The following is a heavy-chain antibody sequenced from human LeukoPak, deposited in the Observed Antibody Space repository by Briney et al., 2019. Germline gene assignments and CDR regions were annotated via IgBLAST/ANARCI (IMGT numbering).Heavy chain of an antibody. CDR1: GGSFSGYY. D-gene: IGHD6-13*01. CDR2: INHSGST. Sequence: SETLSLTCAVYGGSFSGYYWSWIRQPPGKGLEWIGEINHSGSTNYNPSLKSRVTISVDTSKNQFSLKLSSVTAADTAVYYCAREKTIAGDAFDIWGQGTMVTVSS. V-gene: IGHV4-34*01. J-gene: IGHJ3*02. CDR3: AREKTIAGDAFDI.